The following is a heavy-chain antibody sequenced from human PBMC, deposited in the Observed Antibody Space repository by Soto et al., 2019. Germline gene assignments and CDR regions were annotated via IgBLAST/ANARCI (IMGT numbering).Heavy chain of an antibody. CDR2: ISYDGSNK. CDR3: AKYQYYDFWSGHGGYFDY. J-gene: IGHJ4*02. CDR1: GFTFSSYG. Sequence: GGSLRLSCAASGFTFSSYGMHWVRQAPGKGLEWVAVISYDGSNKYYADSVKGRFTISRDNSKNTLYLQMNSLRAEDTAVYYCAKYQYYDFWSGHGGYFDYWGQGTLVTVYS. D-gene: IGHD3-3*01. V-gene: IGHV3-30*18.